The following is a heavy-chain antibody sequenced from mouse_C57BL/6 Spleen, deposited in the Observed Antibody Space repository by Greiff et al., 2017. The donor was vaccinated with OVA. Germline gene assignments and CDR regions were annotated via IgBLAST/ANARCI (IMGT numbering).Heavy chain of an antibody. CDR2: ISSGGDYI. CDR1: GFTFSSYA. V-gene: IGHV5-9-1*02. J-gene: IGHJ3*01. Sequence: EVQLVESGEGLVKPGGSLKLSCAASGFTFSSYAMSWVRQTPEKRLEWVAYISSGGDYIYYADTVKGRFTISRDNARNTLYLQMSSLKSEDTAMYYCTRDRGLGDWFAYWGQGTLVTVSA. D-gene: IGHD2-14*01. CDR3: TRDRGLGDWFAY.